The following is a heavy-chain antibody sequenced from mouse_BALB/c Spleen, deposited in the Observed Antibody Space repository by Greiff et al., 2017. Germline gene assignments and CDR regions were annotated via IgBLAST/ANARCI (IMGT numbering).Heavy chain of an antibody. CDR2: ISYSGST. CDR3: ARGYDSMDY. Sequence: VQLQQSGPGLVKPSQSLSLTCTVTGYSITSDYAWNWIRQFPGNKLEWMGYISYSGSTSYNPSLKSRISITRDTSKNQFFLQLNSVTTEDTATYYYARGYDSMDYWGQGTSVTVSS. CDR1: GYSITSDYA. D-gene: IGHD2-14*01. J-gene: IGHJ4*01. V-gene: IGHV3-2*02.